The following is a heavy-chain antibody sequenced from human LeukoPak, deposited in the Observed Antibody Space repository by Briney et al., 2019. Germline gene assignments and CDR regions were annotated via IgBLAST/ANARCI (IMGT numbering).Heavy chain of an antibody. Sequence: GGSLRLSCAASGFTSSSYDMHWVRQATGKGLEWVSAIGTAGDTYYPGSVKGRFTISRENAKNSLYLQMNSLRAGDTAVYYCARGGQQLVSYYYGMDVWGQGTTVTVSS. CDR2: IGTAGDT. J-gene: IGHJ6*02. V-gene: IGHV3-13*01. CDR3: ARGGQQLVSYYYGMDV. CDR1: GFTSSSYD. D-gene: IGHD6-13*01.